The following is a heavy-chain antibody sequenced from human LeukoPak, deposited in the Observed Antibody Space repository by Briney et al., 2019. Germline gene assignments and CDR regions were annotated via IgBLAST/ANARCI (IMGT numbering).Heavy chain of an antibody. D-gene: IGHD2-8*01. CDR1: GGSISSSSYY. V-gene: IGHV4-39*07. J-gene: IGHJ4*02. CDR2: IYYSGST. Sequence: SETLSLTCTVSGGSISSSSYYWGWIRQPPGKGLEWIGSIYYSGSTYYNPSLKSRVTISVDTSKNQFSLKLSSVTAADTDVYYCARVRVYVFDYWGQGTLVTVSS. CDR3: ARVRVYVFDY.